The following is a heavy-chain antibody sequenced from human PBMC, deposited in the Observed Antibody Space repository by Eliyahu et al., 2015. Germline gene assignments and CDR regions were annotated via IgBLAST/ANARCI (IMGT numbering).Heavy chain of an antibody. V-gene: IGHV1-46*01. Sequence: QVQLVQSGAEVKQPGASVKVSCQASGYMFTSNYMHWVRQAPGQGLEWMGIINPSGGSTSYAQKFQDRVTMTRDTSTSTVYMELSSLRSEDTAVYYCARASPYLYYYGMDVWGQGTTVTVSS. CDR1: GYMFTSNY. J-gene: IGHJ6*02. CDR2: INPSGGST. CDR3: ARASPYLYYYGMDV.